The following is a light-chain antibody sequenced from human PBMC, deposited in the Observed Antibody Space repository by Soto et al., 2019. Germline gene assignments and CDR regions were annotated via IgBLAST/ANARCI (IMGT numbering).Light chain of an antibody. CDR3: LQALQPPLP. J-gene: IGKJ4*01. V-gene: IGKV2-28*01. Sequence: DIVMTQSPLSLPVTPGEPASISCRSSQSLLHSNGYNYLDSYLQQPGQSQQLLIYLGSNRASGVTDRFSGSGSGTDFTLKISRVEAEDVGVYYCLQALQPPLPFGGETKVEIK. CDR2: LGS. CDR1: QSLLHSNGYNY.